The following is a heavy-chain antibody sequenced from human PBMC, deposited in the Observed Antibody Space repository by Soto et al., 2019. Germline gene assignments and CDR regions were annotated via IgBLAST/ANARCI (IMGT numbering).Heavy chain of an antibody. CDR3: ARHGSN. CDR2: VHYSGRT. Sequence: SETLSLTCTVSGGSFSKSSYYWGWIRQPPGKGLEWIGNVHYSGRTYYNPSLKSRVTISVDTSTNQFSLKLTSVTAADTAVYYCARHGSNWGQGTLVTVSS. CDR1: GGSFSKSSYY. V-gene: IGHV4-39*01. J-gene: IGHJ4*02.